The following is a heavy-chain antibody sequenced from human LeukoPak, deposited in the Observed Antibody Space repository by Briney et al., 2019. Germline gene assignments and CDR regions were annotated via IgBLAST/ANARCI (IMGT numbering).Heavy chain of an antibody. CDR1: GFSFSNYN. Sequence: PGRSLKLSCAASGFSFSNYNMNWVRQAPGKGLEWLSYIRGSGKSIYYADSVKGRFTISRDNAKNSLYLQMNSLRDEDTAVYYCVREGDSGSYSSYWGQGTLVTVSS. V-gene: IGHV3-48*02. J-gene: IGHJ4*02. CDR3: VREGDSGSYSSY. D-gene: IGHD1-26*01. CDR2: IRGSGKSI.